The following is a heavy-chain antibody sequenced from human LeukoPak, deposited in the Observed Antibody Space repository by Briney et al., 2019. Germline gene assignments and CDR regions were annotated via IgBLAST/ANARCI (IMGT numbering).Heavy chain of an antibody. J-gene: IGHJ4*02. CDR1: GFTFSDYY. CDR3: ARGLHSRLYDSSVYYPY. D-gene: IGHD3-22*01. CDR2: ISSSSSTI. V-gene: IGHV3-11*04. Sequence: GGSLRLSCAASGFTFSDYYMSWIRQAPGKGLEWVSYISSSSSTIYYADSVKGRFTVSRDNAKNSLYLQMNSLRAEDTAIYYCARGLHSRLYDSSVYYPYWGQGTLVTVSS.